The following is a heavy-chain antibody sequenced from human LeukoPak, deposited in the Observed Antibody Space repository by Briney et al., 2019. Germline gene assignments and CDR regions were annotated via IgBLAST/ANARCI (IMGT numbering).Heavy chain of an antibody. Sequence: PGGFLRLSCAASGFTFSSYGMHWVRQAPGKGLEWVAFIRYDGSNKYYADSVKGRFTISRDNSKNTLYLQMNSLRAEDTAVYYCAKDRGNWNDARYYFDYWGQGTLVTVSS. J-gene: IGHJ4*02. CDR1: GFTFSSYG. D-gene: IGHD1-1*01. V-gene: IGHV3-30*02. CDR2: IRYDGSNK. CDR3: AKDRGNWNDARYYFDY.